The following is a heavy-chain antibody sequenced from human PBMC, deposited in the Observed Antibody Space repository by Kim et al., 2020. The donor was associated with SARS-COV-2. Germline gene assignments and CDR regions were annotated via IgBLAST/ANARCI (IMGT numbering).Heavy chain of an antibody. CDR1: GYSFTSYW. D-gene: IGHD3-3*01. V-gene: IGHV5-51*01. CDR3: ARQYDFWSGYFSRTALGQGGGMDV. J-gene: IGHJ6*02. Sequence: GESLKISCKGSGYSFTSYWIGWVRQMPGKGLEWMGIIYPGDSDTRYSPSFQGQVTISADKSISTAYLQWSSLKASDTAMYYCARQYDFWSGYFSRTALGQGGGMDVWGQGTTVTGSS. CDR2: IYPGDSDT.